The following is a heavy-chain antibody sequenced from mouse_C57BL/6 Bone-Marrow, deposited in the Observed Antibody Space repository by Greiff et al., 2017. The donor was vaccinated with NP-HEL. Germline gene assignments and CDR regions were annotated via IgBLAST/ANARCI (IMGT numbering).Heavy chain of an antibody. V-gene: IGHV1-80*01. J-gene: IGHJ2*01. D-gene: IGHD2-4*01. CDR3: ASYDYDGVDY. CDR1: GYAFSSYW. CDR2: IYPGDGDT. Sequence: VKLVESGAELVKPGASVKISCKASGYAFSSYWMNWVKQRPGKGLEWIGQIYPGDGDTNYNGKFKGKATLTADKSSSTAYMQLSSLTSEDSAVYFCASYDYDGVDYWGQGTTLTVSS.